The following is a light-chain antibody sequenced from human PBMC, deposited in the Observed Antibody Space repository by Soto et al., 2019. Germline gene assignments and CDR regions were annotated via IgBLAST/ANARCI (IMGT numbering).Light chain of an antibody. CDR3: QQRNSWPLT. CDR2: DVS. J-gene: IGKJ4*01. CDR1: QSVSSN. Sequence: IVLTQSPATLSLSPGEGATLSCRASQSVSSNLGWYQQKPGQAPRLLIYDVSNRASGTPARFSGSGSGTDFTLTISSLEPEDFAVYYCQQRNSWPLTFGGGTKVEIK. V-gene: IGKV3-11*01.